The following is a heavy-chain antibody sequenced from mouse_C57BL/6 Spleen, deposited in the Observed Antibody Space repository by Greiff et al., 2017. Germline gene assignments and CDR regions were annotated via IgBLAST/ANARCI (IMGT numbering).Heavy chain of an antibody. CDR1: GYTFTSYW. CDR2: IHPNSGST. CDR3: EREGDYDRAWLAY. V-gene: IGHV1-64*01. Sequence: QVQLQQPGAELVKPGASVKLSCKASGYTFTSYWMHWVKQRPGQGLEWIGMIHPNSGSTNYNEKFKSKATLTVDKSSSTAYRQLSSLKSEDAAVYDCEREGDYDRAWLAYWGKGTRVTVSA. D-gene: IGHD2-4*01. J-gene: IGHJ3*01.